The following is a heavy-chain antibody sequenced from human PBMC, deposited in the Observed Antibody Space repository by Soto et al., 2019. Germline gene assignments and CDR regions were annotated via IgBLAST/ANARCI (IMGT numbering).Heavy chain of an antibody. J-gene: IGHJ6*02. Sequence: QVQLVQSGAEVKKPGSSVKVSCKASGGSLSNYGISWVRQAPGQGLEWMGGIIPVFGTANYAQKFQGRVTITADESTSIGYMDVTSLTSEDTAVYYCARGDATKIVVTTYYGMGVWGQGTTVTVSS. CDR1: GGSLSNYG. CDR3: ARGDATKIVVTTYYGMGV. CDR2: IIPVFGTA. V-gene: IGHV1-69*12. D-gene: IGHD4-17*01.